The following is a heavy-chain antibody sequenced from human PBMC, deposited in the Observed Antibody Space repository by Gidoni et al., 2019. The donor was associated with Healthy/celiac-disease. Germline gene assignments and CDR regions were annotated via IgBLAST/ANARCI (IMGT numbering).Heavy chain of an antibody. CDR1: GGSISSYY. V-gene: IGHV4-59*01. CDR3: ARSLSSGSGLDY. D-gene: IGHD1-26*01. Sequence: QVQLQESGPGLVKPSEPLSPTCTVAGGSISSYYWRWIRPPPGKGLEWIGYIYYSGSTNYNPSLKSRVTISVDTSKNQFSLKLSSGTTADTAVYYCARSLSSGSGLDYWGQGTLVTVSS. J-gene: IGHJ4*02. CDR2: IYYSGST.